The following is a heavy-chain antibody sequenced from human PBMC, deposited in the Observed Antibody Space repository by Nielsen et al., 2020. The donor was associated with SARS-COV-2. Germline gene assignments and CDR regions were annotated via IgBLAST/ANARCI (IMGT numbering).Heavy chain of an antibody. J-gene: IGHJ4*02. CDR1: GFGLSNYW. CDR2: IDYEGSLT. D-gene: IGHD3-9*01. CDR3: ARRNILDY. V-gene: IGHV3-74*01. Sequence: GGSLRLSCAASGFGLSNYWMYWVRQSPEKGLMWVAHIDYEGSLTSYADSVKGRFTISRDNAKNIVYLQMNSLRVEDTAVYYCARRNILDYWGQGTPVTVSS.